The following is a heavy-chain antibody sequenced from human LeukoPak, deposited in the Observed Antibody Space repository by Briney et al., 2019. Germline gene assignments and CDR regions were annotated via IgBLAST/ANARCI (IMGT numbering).Heavy chain of an antibody. J-gene: IGHJ4*02. CDR2: IRYDGSNK. V-gene: IGHV3-30*02. CDR1: GFTFSSYG. CDR3: ARVPAAEFDY. D-gene: IGHD2-2*01. Sequence: GGSLRLSCAASGFTFSSYGMHWVRQAPGKRLEWVAFIRYDGSNKYYADSVKGRFTISRDNAKNSLYLQMNSLRAEDTAVYCCARVPAAEFDYWGQGTLVTVSS.